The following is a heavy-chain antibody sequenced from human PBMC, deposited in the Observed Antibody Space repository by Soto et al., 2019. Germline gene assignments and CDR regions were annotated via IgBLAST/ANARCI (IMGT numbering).Heavy chain of an antibody. CDR3: AKDFRMDIVVVPAAWGVFDP. CDR2: ISGSGGST. CDR1: GFTFSSYA. Sequence: PVGSLRLSCAASGFTFSSYAMSWVRQAPGKGLEWVSAISGSGGSTYYADSVKGRFTISRDNSKNTLYLQMNSLRAEDTAVYYCAKDFRMDIVVVPAAWGVFDPWGQGTLVTVSS. D-gene: IGHD2-2*03. J-gene: IGHJ5*02. V-gene: IGHV3-23*01.